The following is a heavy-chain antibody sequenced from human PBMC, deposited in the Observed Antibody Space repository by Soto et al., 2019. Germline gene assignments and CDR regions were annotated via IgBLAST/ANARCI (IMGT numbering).Heavy chain of an antibody. D-gene: IGHD3-10*01. V-gene: IGHV1-69*01. CDR2: ILPIFGTT. CDR3: ARSVVQGVSSVFDI. Sequence: QVQLVQSGAEVKKPGSSVKVSCKASGGTFSTYTFCWVRQAPGQGLEWMGGILPIFGTTNYAQKFQDRVTITADESASTAYMELSSLRSDDTAVYYCARSVVQGVSSVFDIWGHGTMVTVSS. CDR1: GGTFSTYT. J-gene: IGHJ3*02.